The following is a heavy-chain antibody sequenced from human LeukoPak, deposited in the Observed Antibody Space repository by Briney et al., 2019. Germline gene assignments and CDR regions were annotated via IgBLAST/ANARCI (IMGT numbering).Heavy chain of an antibody. Sequence: ASVKVSCKASGYTFTSYDINWVRQATGQGLEWMGWMNPNSGNTGYAQKFQGRVTMTRNTSISTAYMELSSLRSEVTAVYYCARGYDSSGYYFHYWGQGTLVTVSS. D-gene: IGHD3-22*01. V-gene: IGHV1-8*01. CDR1: GYTFTSYD. J-gene: IGHJ4*02. CDR2: MNPNSGNT. CDR3: ARGYDSSGYYFHY.